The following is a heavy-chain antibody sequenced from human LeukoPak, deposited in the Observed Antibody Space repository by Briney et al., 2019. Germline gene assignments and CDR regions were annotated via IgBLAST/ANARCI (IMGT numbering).Heavy chain of an antibody. CDR1: GFTFSSYV. CDR3: AKSRSHSSAWYGSDFDY. Sequence: GGSLRLSCAVSGFTFSSYVMGWVRQAPGKGLEWVSGISGSGGSTYYADSVKGRFTISRDNSNNTLFLQMNSLRAEDTALYFCAKSRSHSSAWYGSDFDYWGQGTLVTVSS. V-gene: IGHV3-23*01. J-gene: IGHJ4*02. D-gene: IGHD6-19*01. CDR2: ISGSGGST.